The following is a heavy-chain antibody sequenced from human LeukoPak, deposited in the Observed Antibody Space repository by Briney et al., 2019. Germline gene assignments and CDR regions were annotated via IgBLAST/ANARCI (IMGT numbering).Heavy chain of an antibody. CDR3: AKWDNYDFWSGYSADAFDI. D-gene: IGHD3-3*01. CDR2: INPDGRVT. J-gene: IGHJ3*02. CDR1: GFTFNRCW. V-gene: IGHV3-7*03. Sequence: PGGSLRLSCVVSGFTFNRCWMNWVRQAPGKGLEWVAHINPDGRVTYYVDSVKGRFTISRDNAQNSMYLQMNSLRAEDTAVYYCAKWDNYDFWSGYSADAFDIWGQGTMVTVSS.